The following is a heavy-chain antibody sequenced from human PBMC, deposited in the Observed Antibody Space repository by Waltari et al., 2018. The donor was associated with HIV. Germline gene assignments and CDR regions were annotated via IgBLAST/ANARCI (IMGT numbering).Heavy chain of an antibody. CDR1: GYFFASYW. CDR3: ARQWSGSNGWFAY. J-gene: IGHJ4*02. D-gene: IGHD6-19*01. Sequence: ELHLVQSGEEVKKSGESLRISCVGSGYFFASYWIGWVRRVPGAGLEWVGSIYPGDSETRYGPSFHDQVTISADKSTSTAYLEWGSLKASDSGTYFCARQWSGSNGWFAYWGKGTLVTVS. V-gene: IGHV5-51*01. CDR2: IYPGDSET.